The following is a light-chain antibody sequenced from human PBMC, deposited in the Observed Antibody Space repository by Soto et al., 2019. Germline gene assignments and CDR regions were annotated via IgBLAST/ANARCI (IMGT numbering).Light chain of an antibody. V-gene: IGLV2-11*01. CDR3: CSYAGSYTFYV. J-gene: IGLJ1*01. Sequence: QSALTQPRSVSGSPGQSVTISCTGTSSDVGGYNYVSWYQQHPGKAPKLMIYDVSKRPSGVPDRFSGSKSGNTASLTISGLQAEDEADYSCCSYAGSYTFYVVGTGTKLTVL. CDR1: SSDVGGYNY. CDR2: DVS.